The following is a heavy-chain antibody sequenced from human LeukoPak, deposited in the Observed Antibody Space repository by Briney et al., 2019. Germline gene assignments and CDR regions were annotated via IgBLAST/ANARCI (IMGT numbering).Heavy chain of an antibody. V-gene: IGHV3-74*01. CDR2: INTDGTAT. D-gene: IGHD1-14*01. Sequence: QPGGSLSISCAASGLTLSSYWMHWVRQAPGKGLVWVSHINTDGTATTYADSVKGRFTISRDNAKNTLYLQMNSLRAEDTAVYYCVRGSNLSFDYWGQGALVTVSS. CDR3: VRGSNLSFDY. CDR1: GLTLSSYW. J-gene: IGHJ4*02.